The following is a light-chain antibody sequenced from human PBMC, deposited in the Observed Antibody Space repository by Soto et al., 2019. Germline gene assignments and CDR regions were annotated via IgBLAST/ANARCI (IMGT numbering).Light chain of an antibody. V-gene: IGKV1-5*01. Sequence: DIQITQSPSTLFASVGDRVTITCRASRSVSHWLAWYNQKPGKCHNLLIYDASIVVSGVPSGISGSGSGTQFPLTTSSLQPDYFAPYSCKQHTTNSRTFRQGAKVDIK. CDR3: KQHTTNSRT. CDR2: DAS. CDR1: RSVSHW. J-gene: IGKJ1*01.